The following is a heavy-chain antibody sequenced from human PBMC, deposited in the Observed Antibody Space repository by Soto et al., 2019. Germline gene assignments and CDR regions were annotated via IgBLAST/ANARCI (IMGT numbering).Heavy chain of an antibody. J-gene: IGHJ5*02. CDR1: GYTFTSYG. V-gene: IGHV1-18*01. D-gene: IGHD2-15*01. CDR2: ISAYNGNT. CDR3: ARFHLVVALRGGGWFDP. Sequence: QVQLVQSGAEVKKPGASVKVSCKASGYTFTSYGISWVRQAPGQGLEWMGWISAYNGNTNYAQKLQGRVTMTTDTHTSKAQMELRSLRSDDTAVYYCARFHLVVALRGGGWFDPWGQGTLVTVSS.